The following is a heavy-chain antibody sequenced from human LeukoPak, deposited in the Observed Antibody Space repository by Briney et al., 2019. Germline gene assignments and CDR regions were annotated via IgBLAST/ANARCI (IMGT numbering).Heavy chain of an antibody. V-gene: IGHV3-11*01. Sequence: GGSLRLSCAASGFTFSDYYMSWIRQAPGKGLEWVSYISSSGSTIYYADSVKGRFTISRDNAKNSLYLQMNSLRAVDTAVYYCAREISAASLDYWGQGTLVTVSS. D-gene: IGHD6-13*01. CDR2: ISSSGSTI. CDR1: GFTFSDYY. CDR3: AREISAASLDY. J-gene: IGHJ4*02.